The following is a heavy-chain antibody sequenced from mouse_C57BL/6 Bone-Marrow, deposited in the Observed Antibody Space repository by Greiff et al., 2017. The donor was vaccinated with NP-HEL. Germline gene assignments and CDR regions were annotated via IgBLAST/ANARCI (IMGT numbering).Heavy chain of an antibody. CDR3: ARGGMVKSLFDY. J-gene: IGHJ2*01. D-gene: IGHD2-1*01. Sequence: DVKLQESGPGLVKPSQSLSLTCSVTGYSITSGYYWNWIRQFPGNKLEWMGYISYDGSNNYNPSLKNRISITRDTSKNQFFLKLNSVTTEDTATYYCARGGMVKSLFDYWGQGTTLTVSS. CDR2: ISYDGSN. CDR1: GYSITSGYY. V-gene: IGHV3-6*01.